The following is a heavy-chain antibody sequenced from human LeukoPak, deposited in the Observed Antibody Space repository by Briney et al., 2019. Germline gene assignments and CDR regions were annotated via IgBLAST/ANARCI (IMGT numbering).Heavy chain of an antibody. J-gene: IGHJ4*02. Sequence: GGSRRLSCVGSGFTFNTYALAWVRQAPGKGLEWPSLVNRGGATYYADSVRGRFTISRDNSKNTLYLQMSSLRAEDTAVYFCATDGGDVSLNYWGQGSLVTVSS. V-gene: IGHV3-23*01. CDR1: GFTFNTYA. CDR2: VNRGGAT. D-gene: IGHD2-21*02. CDR3: ATDGGDVSLNY.